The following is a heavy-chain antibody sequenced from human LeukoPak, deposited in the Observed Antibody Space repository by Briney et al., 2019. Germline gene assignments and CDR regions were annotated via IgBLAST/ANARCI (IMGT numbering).Heavy chain of an antibody. V-gene: IGHV3-21*01. J-gene: IGHJ4*02. D-gene: IGHD3-3*01. CDR2: MSSGGTYI. CDR1: GFTVITND. CDR3: ARDRPTGASRLFVVQ. Sequence: GGSLRLSCAASGFTVITNDMTWVRQAPGKGLEWISSMSSGGTYIYYADSVRGRFTISRDNAKNSLYLLMNSLRAEDTAVYYCARDRPTGASRLFVVQWGQGTLVTVSS.